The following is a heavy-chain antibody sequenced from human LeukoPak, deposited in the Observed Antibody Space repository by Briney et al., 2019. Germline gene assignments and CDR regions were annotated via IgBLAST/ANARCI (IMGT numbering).Heavy chain of an antibody. J-gene: IGHJ4*02. Sequence: GGSLRLSCAASGFTFSTYEMNWVRQAPGKGLEWVSYISNSGSTIYCADSVKGRFTISRDNAKNSLYLQMNSLRAEDTAVYYCVRDFGQWELNGGYYFDYWGQGTLVTVSS. CDR3: VRDFGQWELNGGYYFDY. CDR2: ISNSGSTI. CDR1: GFTFSTYE. D-gene: IGHD1-26*01. V-gene: IGHV3-48*03.